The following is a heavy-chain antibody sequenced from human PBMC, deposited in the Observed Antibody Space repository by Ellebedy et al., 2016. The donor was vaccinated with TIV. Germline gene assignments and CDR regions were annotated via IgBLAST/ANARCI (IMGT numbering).Heavy chain of an antibody. D-gene: IGHD2-2*01. V-gene: IGHV3-33*01. J-gene: IGHJ4*02. Sequence: HGGSLRLSCAASGFTFSSYGMHWVRQAPGKGLEWVAVIWYDGSYKYYADSVKGRFTISRDNSENTLYLQMNSLRVEDTAVYYCARERYCSTTSCYLHFDYWGQGTLVTVSS. CDR1: GFTFSSYG. CDR3: ARERYCSTTSCYLHFDY. CDR2: IWYDGSYK.